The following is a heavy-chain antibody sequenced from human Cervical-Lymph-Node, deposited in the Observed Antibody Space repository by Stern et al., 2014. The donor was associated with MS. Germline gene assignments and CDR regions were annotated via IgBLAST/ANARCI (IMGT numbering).Heavy chain of an antibody. CDR2: IYPGGSDT. J-gene: IGHJ3*01. V-gene: IGHV5-51*03. CDR3: ARLVEMPTASGFDV. CDR1: GYSFTNYW. D-gene: IGHD5-24*01. Sequence: EVQLVESGAEVKKAGESLKISCKASGYSFTNYWIGWVRQMPGKGLEWISIIYPGGSDTRYSPSFQGQVTISADKSISTAFLQWNSLKTSDTGMYYCARLVEMPTASGFDVWGQGTMVAVSS.